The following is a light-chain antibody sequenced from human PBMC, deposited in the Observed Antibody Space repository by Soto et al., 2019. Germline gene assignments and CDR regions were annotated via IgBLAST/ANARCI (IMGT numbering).Light chain of an antibody. Sequence: EIVLTHSAVTLSLSPCERAALSWGASQSVSSNLAWYQQKPGQAPRLLIYSASTRDTGIPARFSGSGSGTEFTLTISSLQSEDFAVYYCQQRSNWPHTFGEGTKVDIK. V-gene: IGKV3-15*01. CDR1: QSVSSN. CDR3: QQRSNWPHT. CDR2: SAS. J-gene: IGKJ4*02.